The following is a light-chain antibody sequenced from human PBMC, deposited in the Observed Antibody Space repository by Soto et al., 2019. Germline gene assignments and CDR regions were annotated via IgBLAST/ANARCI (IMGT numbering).Light chain of an antibody. CDR1: SSDIGGYNY. CDR3: SSYTSTSPLAV. CDR2: GVT. Sequence: QSALTQPASVSGSPGQSITISCTGTSSDIGGYNYVSWYQRYPGRAPQLIIYGVTNRPSGVSNRFSGSKSGNTASLTISGLQAEDEADYYCSSYTSTSPLAVFGPGTKVTV. V-gene: IGLV2-14*03. J-gene: IGLJ1*01.